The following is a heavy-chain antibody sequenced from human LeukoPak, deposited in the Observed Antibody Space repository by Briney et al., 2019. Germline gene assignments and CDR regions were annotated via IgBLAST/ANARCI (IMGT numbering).Heavy chain of an antibody. CDR2: IYYSGST. Sequence: PSETLSLTCTVSGGSISSSTSYWGWIRQPPGKGLEWIGSIYYSGSTYYNPSLTSRVTISVDTSKNQFSLKLSSVTAADTAVYYCAKFYDMPGSFDYWGQGTLVTVSS. CDR1: GGSISSSTSY. CDR3: AKFYDMPGSFDY. J-gene: IGHJ4*02. V-gene: IGHV4-39*07. D-gene: IGHD3-9*01.